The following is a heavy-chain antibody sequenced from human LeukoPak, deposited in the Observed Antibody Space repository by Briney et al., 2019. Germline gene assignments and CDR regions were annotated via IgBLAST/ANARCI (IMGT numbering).Heavy chain of an antibody. V-gene: IGHV4-34*01. CDR1: GGSFSGYY. CDR3: ARGHCATTSCYSRY. D-gene: IGHD2-2*01. Sequence: SETLSLTCAVYGGSFSGYYWSWIRQPPGKGLEWIGEINHSGSTNYNPSLKSRVTISVDTSKNQFSLKLGSVTATDTAVYYCARGHCATTSCYSRYWGQGTLVTVSS. J-gene: IGHJ4*02. CDR2: INHSGST.